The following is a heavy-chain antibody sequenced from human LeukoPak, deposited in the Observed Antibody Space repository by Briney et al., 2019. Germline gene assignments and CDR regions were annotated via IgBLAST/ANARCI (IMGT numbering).Heavy chain of an antibody. CDR3: ARAGEMATIIAFDY. D-gene: IGHD5-24*01. CDR1: GGSISSYY. Sequence: SETLSLTRTVSGGSISSYYWSWIRQPPGKGLEWIGYIYYSGSTNYNPSLKSRVTISVDTSKNQFSLKLSSVTAADTAVYYCARAGEMATIIAFDYWGQGTLVTVSS. CDR2: IYYSGST. J-gene: IGHJ4*02. V-gene: IGHV4-59*01.